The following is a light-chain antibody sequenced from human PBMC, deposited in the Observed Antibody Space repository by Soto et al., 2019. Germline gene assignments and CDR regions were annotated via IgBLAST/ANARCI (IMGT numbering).Light chain of an antibody. V-gene: IGLV2-14*01. J-gene: IGLJ1*01. CDR3: SSYTSSSTLV. CDR2: EVS. CDR1: SSDVGGYNY. Sequence: QSVLTQPASASGSPGQSITISCTGTSSDVGGYNYVSWYQQHPGKAPKLMIYEVSNRPSGVSNRFSGSKSGNTASLTISGLQAEDEADYHCSSYTSSSTLVFGTGTKVTVL.